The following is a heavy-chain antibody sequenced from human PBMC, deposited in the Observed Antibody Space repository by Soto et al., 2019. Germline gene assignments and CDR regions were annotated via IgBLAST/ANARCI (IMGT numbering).Heavy chain of an antibody. V-gene: IGHV3-33*01. CDR1: GFTFSSYG. J-gene: IGHJ4*02. Sequence: QVQLVESGGGVVQPGRSLRLSCAASGFTFSSYGMHWVRQAPGKGLEWVAVIWYDGSNKYYADSVKGRFTISRDNSKNTLYLQMNSLRAEDTAVYYCARVGRYFDFPGDYWGQGTLVTVSS. CDR3: ARVGRYFDFPGDY. CDR2: IWYDGSNK. D-gene: IGHD3-9*01.